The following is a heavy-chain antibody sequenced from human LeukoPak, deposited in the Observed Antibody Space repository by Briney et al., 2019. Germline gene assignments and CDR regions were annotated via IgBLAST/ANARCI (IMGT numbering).Heavy chain of an antibody. Sequence: GGSLRLSCAASGFTFSSYAMSWVRQAPGKGLEWVSAISGSGGSTYYADSVKGRFTISRDNSKNTLYLQMNSLRAEDTAVYYCAKKPPWYCCGGSCLGYWGQGTLVTVSS. J-gene: IGHJ4*02. CDR2: ISGSGGST. CDR3: AKKPPWYCCGGSCLGY. D-gene: IGHD2-15*01. CDR1: GFTFSSYA. V-gene: IGHV3-23*01.